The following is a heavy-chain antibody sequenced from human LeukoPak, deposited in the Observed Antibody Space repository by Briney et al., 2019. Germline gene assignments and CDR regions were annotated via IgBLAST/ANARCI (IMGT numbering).Heavy chain of an antibody. J-gene: IGHJ3*02. D-gene: IGHD6-19*01. V-gene: IGHV3-23*01. CDR3: ARVEWLEAFDI. CDR1: RFTLRSYA. CDR2: INGGDYA. Sequence: GGSLRLSCVASRFTLRSYAMTWVRQAPGKGLEWVSSINGGDYAYYADSVKGRFTISRDNSKNTLYLQMNSLRAEDTAVYYCARVEWLEAFDIWGQGTMVTVSS.